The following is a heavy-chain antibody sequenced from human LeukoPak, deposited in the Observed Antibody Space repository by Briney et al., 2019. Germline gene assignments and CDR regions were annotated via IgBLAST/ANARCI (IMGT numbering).Heavy chain of an antibody. Sequence: SLTLSCPVSGLTFSSSWMDWVRQAPGKGREWVASIDPDGNKKYSADSVKGRFTISRDNAENSLYLQMNSLRVEDTAGYYCARDLAYSRFDYWGQGMLVTVSS. CDR2: IDPDGNKK. CDR3: ARDLAYSRFDY. D-gene: IGHD5-18*01. J-gene: IGHJ4*02. CDR1: GLTFSSSW. V-gene: IGHV3-7*01.